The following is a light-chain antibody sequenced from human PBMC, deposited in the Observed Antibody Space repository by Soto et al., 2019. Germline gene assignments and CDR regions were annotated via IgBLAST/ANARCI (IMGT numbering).Light chain of an antibody. J-gene: IGKJ4*01. CDR3: QQYYSYPLT. CDR2: AAS. CDR1: QGISSY. V-gene: IGKV1-8*01. Sequence: AIRMTQSPSSLSASTGDRVTITCQASQGISSYLAWYQQKPGKAPKLLIYAASTLQSGVPSRFSGSGSGTDFTLTISCMQSEDFATYYCQQYYSYPLTFGGGTKVEIK.